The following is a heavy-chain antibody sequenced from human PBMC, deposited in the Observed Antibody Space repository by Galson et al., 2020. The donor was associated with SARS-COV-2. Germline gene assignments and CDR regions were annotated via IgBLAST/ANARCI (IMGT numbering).Heavy chain of an antibody. Sequence: SETLSLTCTVSGGSITSGGFAWTWIRQHPGKGLEWMGYISYNGNTYYVPSLKSRLTISIDTSRNQFSLRLTSVMAADTAMYYCARVFHGDPQRVFSGDHAFDYWGPGTMVNVSS. V-gene: IGHV4-31*03. J-gene: IGHJ4*02. CDR3: ARVFHGDPQRVFSGDHAFDY. CDR1: GGSITSGGFA. CDR2: ISYNGNT. D-gene: IGHD4-17*01.